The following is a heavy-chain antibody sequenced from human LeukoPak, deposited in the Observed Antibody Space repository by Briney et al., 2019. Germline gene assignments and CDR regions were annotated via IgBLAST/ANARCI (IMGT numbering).Heavy chain of an antibody. CDR3: VRDFNWAFDS. CDR2: IRPSGSDM. D-gene: IGHD7-27*01. J-gene: IGHJ4*02. Sequence: GGSLRLSCAASGFTFSGFSLNWVRQAPGKGLEWISNIRPSGSDMYYAASVKGRFTISRDSATNSLYLHMNNLKVDDSAVYFCVRDFNWAFDSWGQGTLVTVSS. V-gene: IGHV3-48*01. CDR1: GFTFSGFS.